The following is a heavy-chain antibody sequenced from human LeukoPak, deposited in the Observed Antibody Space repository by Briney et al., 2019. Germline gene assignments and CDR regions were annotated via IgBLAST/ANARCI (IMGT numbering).Heavy chain of an antibody. J-gene: IGHJ4*02. CDR1: AYSLTSYW. V-gene: IGHV5-10-1*01. CDR3: ASLEMATDY. Sequence: GESLKISCKGSAYSLTSYWISWVRQMPGKGLEWMGRIDPSDSYTNYSPSFQGRVTISADKSISTAYLQWASLKASDTAVYYCASLEMATDYWGQGTLVTVSS. CDR2: IDPSDSYT. D-gene: IGHD5-24*01.